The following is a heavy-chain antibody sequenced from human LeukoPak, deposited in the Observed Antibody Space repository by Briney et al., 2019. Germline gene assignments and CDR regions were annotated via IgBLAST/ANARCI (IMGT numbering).Heavy chain of an antibody. CDR3: ARHYYDSSGYYPWYFAY. V-gene: IGHV4-39*01. CDR2: MYYSGST. Sequence: PSETLSLTCTVSGGSFSSSTYYWGWIRQPPGKGLEWIGSMYYSGSTYYNQSLKSRVTISVDTSKNQFSLKLTSVTAADTAVYYCARHYYDSSGYYPWYFAYWGQGTLVTVSS. J-gene: IGHJ4*02. D-gene: IGHD3-22*01. CDR1: GGSFSSSTYY.